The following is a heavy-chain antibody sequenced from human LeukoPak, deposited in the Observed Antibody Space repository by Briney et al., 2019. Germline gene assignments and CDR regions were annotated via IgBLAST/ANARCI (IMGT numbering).Heavy chain of an antibody. CDR1: GYTFTTYG. V-gene: IGHV1-18*01. Sequence: ASVKVSCKASGYTFTTYGISWVRQAPGQGLEWMGWISAYNGDTNNAQKFQGRVTMTTDTSTSTAYMELRSLRSDDTAVYYCARGWDSGYVSFWGQGTLVTVSS. CDR2: ISAYNGDT. D-gene: IGHD5-12*01. J-gene: IGHJ4*02. CDR3: ARGWDSGYVSF.